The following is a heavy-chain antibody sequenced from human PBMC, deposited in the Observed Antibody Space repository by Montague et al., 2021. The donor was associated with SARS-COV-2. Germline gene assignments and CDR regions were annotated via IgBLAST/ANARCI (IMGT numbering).Heavy chain of an antibody. CDR2: IRKDATKI. Sequence: SLRLSCAASGFGFNNYWMAWVRQTPGKGLEWAANIRKDATKISYVDSVKGRFTISRDNAKNSLYLEMNSLRAEDTAVYYCARDQNYDSSGQYYDVFDLWGQGTMVAVSS. CDR1: GFGFNNYW. D-gene: IGHD3-22*01. V-gene: IGHV3-7*01. J-gene: IGHJ3*01. CDR3: ARDQNYDSSGQYYDVFDL.